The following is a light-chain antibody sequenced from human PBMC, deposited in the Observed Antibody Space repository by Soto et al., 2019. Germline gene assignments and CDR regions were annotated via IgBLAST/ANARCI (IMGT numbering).Light chain of an antibody. V-gene: IGKV3-20*01. CDR2: GAS. J-gene: IGKJ3*01. Sequence: EIVLTQSPGTLSLSPGERATLSCRASQSFSSSYLAWYQQKPGQAPRLLIYGASSSATGIPDRFRGSGSGTDFTLTISSLEPEDFAVYCCQHYGSALFTFGPGTKVDVK. CDR1: QSFSSSY. CDR3: QHYGSALFT.